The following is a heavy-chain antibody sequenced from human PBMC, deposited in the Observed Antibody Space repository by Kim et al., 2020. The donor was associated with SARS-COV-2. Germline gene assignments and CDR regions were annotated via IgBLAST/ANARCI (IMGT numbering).Heavy chain of an antibody. Sequence: ASVNVSCKVSGYTLTELSMHWVRQAPGKGLEWMGGFDPEDGETIYAQKVQGRVTMTEDTSTDTAYMELSSLRSEDTAVYYCATSTTVTTSGWFDPWGQGTLVTVSS. V-gene: IGHV1-24*01. CDR1: GYTLTELS. CDR3: ATSTTVTTSGWFDP. CDR2: FDPEDGET. J-gene: IGHJ5*02. D-gene: IGHD4-17*01.